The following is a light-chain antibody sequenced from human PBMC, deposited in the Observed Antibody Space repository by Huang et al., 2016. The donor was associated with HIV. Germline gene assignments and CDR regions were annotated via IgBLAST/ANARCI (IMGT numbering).Light chain of an antibody. J-gene: IGKJ1*01. V-gene: IGKV3-20*01. CDR3: QQYGSSPPT. CDR2: GAS. Sequence: EIVLTQSPGPLSLSPGERATLSCRASQSISFHYLAWYRHKPGQVPRLLIYGASSRASGIPDRFSGSGSVTDFTLTISRLEPEDFAVYYCQQYGSSPPTFGQGTKVEIK. CDR1: QSISFHY.